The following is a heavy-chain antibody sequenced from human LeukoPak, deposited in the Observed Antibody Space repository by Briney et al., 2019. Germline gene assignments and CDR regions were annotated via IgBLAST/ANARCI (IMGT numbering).Heavy chain of an antibody. CDR3: ATRLRIAAAGDP. CDR1: GYTFTSYD. Sequence: ASVKVSCKASGYTFTSYDINWVRQATGQGLEWMGWMNPNSGNTGYAQKFQGRVTMTRNTSISTAYMELSSLRSEDTAVYYCATRLRIAAAGDPWGQGTLVTVSS. CDR2: MNPNSGNT. J-gene: IGHJ5*02. V-gene: IGHV1-8*01. D-gene: IGHD6-13*01.